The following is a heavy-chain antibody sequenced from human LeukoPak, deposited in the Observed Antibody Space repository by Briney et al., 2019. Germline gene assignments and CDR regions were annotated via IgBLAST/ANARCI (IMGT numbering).Heavy chain of an antibody. CDR1: GGSISSGGYY. V-gene: IGHV4-31*03. D-gene: IGHD4-17*01. J-gene: IGHJ4*02. Sequence: PSETLSLTCTVSGGSISSGGYYWSWIRQHPGKGLEWIGYIYYSGSTYYNPALKSRVAISVDTSKNQFSLKLSSVTAADTAVYYCARDRGPECGDYGGPFDNWGQGTLVTVSS. CDR3: ARDRGPECGDYGGPFDN. CDR2: IYYSGST.